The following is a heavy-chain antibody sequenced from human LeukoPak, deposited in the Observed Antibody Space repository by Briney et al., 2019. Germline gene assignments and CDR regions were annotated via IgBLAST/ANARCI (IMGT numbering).Heavy chain of an antibody. CDR3: ARGTTVTTLGY. V-gene: IGHV5-51*03. CDR2: IYPGGSDT. D-gene: IGHD4-17*01. CDR1: GYSFANSW. Sequence: PGESLKISCKASGYSFANSWIAWVRQMPGKGLEYMGIIYPGGSDTRYSPSFQGQVTISADKSISTAYLQWSSLKASDTAMYYCARGTTVTTLGYWGQGTLVTVSS. J-gene: IGHJ4*02.